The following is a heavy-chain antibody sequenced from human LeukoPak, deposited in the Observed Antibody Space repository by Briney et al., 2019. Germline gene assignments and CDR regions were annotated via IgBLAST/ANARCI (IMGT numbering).Heavy chain of an antibody. CDR3: ARAPIVVVPAATTYYYYYYMDV. J-gene: IGHJ6*03. CDR2: IIPIFGTA. D-gene: IGHD2-2*01. CDR1: GGTFSSYA. Sequence: SVKVSCKASGGTFSSYAISWVRQAPGQGLEWMGGIIPIFGTANYAQKFQGRVTITTDESTSTAYMELSSLRSEDTAVYYCARAPIVVVPAATTYYYYYYMDVWGKGTTVTVPS. V-gene: IGHV1-69*05.